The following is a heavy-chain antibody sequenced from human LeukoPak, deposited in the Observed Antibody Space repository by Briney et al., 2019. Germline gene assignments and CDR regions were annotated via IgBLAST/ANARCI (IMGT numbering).Heavy chain of an antibody. CDR1: GYTFTSYG. V-gene: IGHV1-18*01. D-gene: IGHD3-22*01. J-gene: IGHJ4*02. CDR2: ISAYNGNT. CDR3: ATAGHYYDSSGSYYFDY. Sequence: ASVKVSCKASGYTFTSYGISWVRQAPGQGLEWMGWISAYNGNTNYAQKLQGRVTMTTDTSTSTAYMELRSLRSDDTAVYYCATAGHYYDSSGSYYFDYWGQGTLVTVSS.